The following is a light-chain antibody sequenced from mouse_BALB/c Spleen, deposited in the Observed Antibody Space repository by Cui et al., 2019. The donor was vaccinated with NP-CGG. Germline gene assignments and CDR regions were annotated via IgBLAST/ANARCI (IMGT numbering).Light chain of an antibody. V-gene: IGLV1*01. Sequence: QAVVTQESALTTSPGETVTLTCRSSTGTVTTSNYANRVQEKPDHLFTGLIGGTNHRAPGFPARFSGSLIGDKAALTITGAQTEDEAIYFCALWYSNHWVFGGGTKLTVL. CDR2: GTN. CDR1: TGTVTTSNY. J-gene: IGLJ1*01. CDR3: ALWYSNHWV.